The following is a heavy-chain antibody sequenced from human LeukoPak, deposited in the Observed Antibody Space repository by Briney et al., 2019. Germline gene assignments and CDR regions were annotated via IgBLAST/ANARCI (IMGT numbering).Heavy chain of an antibody. CDR3: ASYYDFWSGYGY. J-gene: IGHJ4*02. V-gene: IGHV4-34*01. Sequence: SETLSLTCAVYGGSFSGYYWSWIRQPPGKGLEWIGEINHSGSTNYNPSLKSRVTISVDTSKNQFSLKLSSVTAADTAVYYCASYYDFWSGYGYWGQGTLVTVSS. CDR1: GGSFSGYY. CDR2: INHSGST. D-gene: IGHD3-3*01.